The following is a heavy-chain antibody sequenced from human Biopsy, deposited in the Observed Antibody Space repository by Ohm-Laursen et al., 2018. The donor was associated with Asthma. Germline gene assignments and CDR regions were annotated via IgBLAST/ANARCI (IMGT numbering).Heavy chain of an antibody. J-gene: IGHJ6*02. CDR3: VRGSSSWHHGPFHYYYGLDV. Sequence: SDTLSLTCSLSGGSGGYMRSGNYYWGWIRQPPGKGLEWIGRIYYSGTTYYNPSLESRVTVPADTSKNQFSLNLTSVTAADTAVCYCVRGSSSWHHGPFHYYYGLDVWGQGTTATVSS. CDR2: IYYSGTT. CDR1: GGSGGYMRSGNYY. D-gene: IGHD6-13*01. V-gene: IGHV4-39*01.